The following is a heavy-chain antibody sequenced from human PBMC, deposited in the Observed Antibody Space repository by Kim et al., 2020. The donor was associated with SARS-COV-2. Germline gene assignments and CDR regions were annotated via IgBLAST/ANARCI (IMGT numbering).Heavy chain of an antibody. CDR2: TYYSGST. J-gene: IGHJ6*02. Sequence: SETLSLTCTVSGGSISSGGYYWSWIRQHPGKGLEWIGYTYYSGSTYYNPSLKSRVTISVDTSKNQFSLKLSSVTAADTAVYYCARAPLKNPAPLAYYYYYGMDVWGQGTTVTVSS. D-gene: IGHD3-3*02. CDR1: GGSISSGGYY. V-gene: IGHV4-31*03. CDR3: ARAPLKNPAPLAYYYYYGMDV.